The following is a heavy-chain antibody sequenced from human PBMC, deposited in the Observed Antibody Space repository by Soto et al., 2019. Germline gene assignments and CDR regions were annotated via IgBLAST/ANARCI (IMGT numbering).Heavy chain of an antibody. CDR3: ARDLPKTSHYYDSSGPFDY. CDR2: ISAYNGNT. J-gene: IGHJ4*02. CDR1: GYTFTSYG. D-gene: IGHD3-22*01. V-gene: IGHV1-18*01. Sequence: QVPLVQSGAEVKKPGASVKVSCKASGYTFTSYGISWVRQAPGQGLEWMGWISAYNGNTNYAQKLQGRVTMTTDTSTSTAYMELRSLRSDDTAVYYCARDLPKTSHYYDSSGPFDYWGQGTLVTVSS.